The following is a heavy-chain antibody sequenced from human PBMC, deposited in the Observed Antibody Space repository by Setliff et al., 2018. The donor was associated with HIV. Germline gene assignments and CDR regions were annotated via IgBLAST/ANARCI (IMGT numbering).Heavy chain of an antibody. V-gene: IGHV1-69*05. D-gene: IGHD2-8*01. CDR3: ASGSGYCRNGVCYIGVHKNPDEYYFDY. CDR2: SIPLFGTV. Sequence: SVKVSCKASGDTFSNSALTWVRQAPGQGLEWMGGSIPLFGTVTYAQRFQGRVTITTDELMTTAYMELTSLRSEDTAVYYCASGSGYCRNGVCYIGVHKNPDEYYFDYWGQGTLVTVSS. CDR1: GDTFSNSA. J-gene: IGHJ4*02.